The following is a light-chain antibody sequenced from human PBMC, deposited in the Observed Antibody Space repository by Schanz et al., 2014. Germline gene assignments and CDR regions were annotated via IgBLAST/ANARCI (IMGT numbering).Light chain of an antibody. V-gene: IGKV3-20*01. Sequence: EIVLTQSPGTLSLSPGERATLSCRASQSVSSSYLAWYQQKPGQAPRLLIHYASARATGIPDRFSGSGSGTDFTLTISGLEPEDYAVYYCQQYGNSTWTFGQGTKVEIK. CDR1: QSVSSSY. CDR3: QQYGNSTWT. J-gene: IGKJ1*01. CDR2: YAS.